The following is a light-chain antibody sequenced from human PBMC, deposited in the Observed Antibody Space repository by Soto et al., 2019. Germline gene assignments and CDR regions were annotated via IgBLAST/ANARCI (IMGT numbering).Light chain of an antibody. CDR2: GAS. CDR1: QSVSSR. J-gene: IGKJ5*01. Sequence: IVVKMSAATLSVYKGERVTLSCRASQSVSSRLAWYQQKPGQSPRLLIFGASIRATGIPDRFSGSGSGTDFTLTITRLEPEDFAVFYCQQYGTLEIIFGQLTLLEVK. V-gene: IGKV3-20*01. CDR3: QQYGTLEII.